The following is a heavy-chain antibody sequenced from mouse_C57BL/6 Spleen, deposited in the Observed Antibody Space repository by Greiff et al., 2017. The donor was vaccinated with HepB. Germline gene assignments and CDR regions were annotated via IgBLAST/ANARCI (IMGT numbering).Heavy chain of an antibody. CDR1: GFTFTDYY. J-gene: IGHJ2*01. D-gene: IGHD2-5*01. Sequence: EVKLQESVGGLVQPGGSLSLSCAASGFTFTDYYMSWVRQPPGKALEWLGFIRNKANGYTTEYSASVKGRFTISRDNSQSILYLQMNALRAEDSATYYCARSYSNYFDYWGQGTTLTVSS. CDR3: ARSYSNYFDY. V-gene: IGHV7-3*01. CDR2: IRNKANGYTT.